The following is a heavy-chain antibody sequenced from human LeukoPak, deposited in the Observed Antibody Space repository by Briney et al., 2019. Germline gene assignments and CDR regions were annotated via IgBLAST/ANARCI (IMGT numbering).Heavy chain of an antibody. D-gene: IGHD2-15*01. V-gene: IGHV3-23*01. Sequence: AGGSLRLSCTDFGFTFTTHAMHWVRQAPGKGLEWVSGLSGSASSTYYADSVKGRFTISRDNSKNTLYLQMNSLRAEDTAVYYCAKDALPHTYSYYFDFWGQGTLVTVSS. CDR1: GFTFTTHA. CDR2: LSGSASST. J-gene: IGHJ4*02. CDR3: AKDALPHTYSYYFDF.